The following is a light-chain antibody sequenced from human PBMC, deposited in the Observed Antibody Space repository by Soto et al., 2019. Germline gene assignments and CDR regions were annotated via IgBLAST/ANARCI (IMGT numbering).Light chain of an antibody. CDR1: SSDVGSYNL. J-gene: IGLJ1*01. V-gene: IGLV2-23*01. CDR3: CSYAGGSTLGV. Sequence: QSALTQPASVSGTPGQSITISCTETSSDVGSYNLVSWYQQHPGKAPKLMIYEGSKRPSGVSNRFSGSKSGNTASLTIAGLQAEDGADYCCCSYAGGSTLGVFGTGTKLTVL. CDR2: EGS.